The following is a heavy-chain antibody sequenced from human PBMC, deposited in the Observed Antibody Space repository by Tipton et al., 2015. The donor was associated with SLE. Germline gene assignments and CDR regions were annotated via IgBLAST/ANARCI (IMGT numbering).Heavy chain of an antibody. V-gene: IGHV4-59*01. CDR1: GGSISGYS. D-gene: IGHD2-15*01. CDR2: IYYSGST. CDR3: ARDRYCGGGSCFDWYFDL. Sequence: GLVKPSETLSLTCSVSGGSISGYSWSWVRQPPGKGLEWIGYIYYSGSTNYNPSLKSRVTMSVDTSENQFSLKLSSVTAADTAVYYCARDRYCGGGSCFDWYFDLWGRGTLVTVSS. J-gene: IGHJ2*01.